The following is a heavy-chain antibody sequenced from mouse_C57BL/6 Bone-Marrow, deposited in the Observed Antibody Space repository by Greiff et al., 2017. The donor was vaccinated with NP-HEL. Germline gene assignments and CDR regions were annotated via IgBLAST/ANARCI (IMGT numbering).Heavy chain of an antibody. J-gene: IGHJ2*01. CDR1: GFNIKDDY. Sequence: EVQLVESGAELVRPGASVKLSCTASGFNIKDDYMHWVKQRPEQGLEWIGWIDPENGDTEYASKFQGKATITADTSSNTAYLQLSILTSEDTAVYYCTTDYGNYYFDYWGQGTTLTVSS. CDR2: IDPENGDT. V-gene: IGHV14-4*01. D-gene: IGHD2-1*01. CDR3: TTDYGNYYFDY.